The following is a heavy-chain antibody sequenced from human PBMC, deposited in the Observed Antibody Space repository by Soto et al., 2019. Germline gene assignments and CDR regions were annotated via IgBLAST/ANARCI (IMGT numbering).Heavy chain of an antibody. Sequence: EVQLLESGGGLVQPGGSLRLSCAASGFTFSSYSMSWVRQAPGKGLEWVSGFRTGGDDATTYYADSVKGRFTISRDNSKNMLFLQMNSLRAEDTAIYYGAKKANSGPGSQDFDNWVQGTLVTVSS. D-gene: IGHD3-10*01. CDR2: FRTGGDDATT. CDR3: AKKANSGPGSQDFDN. J-gene: IGHJ4*02. CDR1: GFTFSSYS. V-gene: IGHV3-23*01.